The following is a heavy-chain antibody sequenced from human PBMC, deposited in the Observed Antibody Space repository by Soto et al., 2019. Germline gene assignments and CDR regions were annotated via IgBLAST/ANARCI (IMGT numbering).Heavy chain of an antibody. Sequence: SETLSLTCTVSGGSMSSYDWTWVRQSPGRGLEWVGDISYSGSTYYNPTLKSRVTISADTSKNQFPLTMNSMIAADTAVYYCARADPDESVGYWGQGTLVTVSS. V-gene: IGHV4-59*01. CDR3: ARADPDESVGY. CDR1: GGSMSSYD. D-gene: IGHD2-15*01. CDR2: ISYSGST. J-gene: IGHJ4*02.